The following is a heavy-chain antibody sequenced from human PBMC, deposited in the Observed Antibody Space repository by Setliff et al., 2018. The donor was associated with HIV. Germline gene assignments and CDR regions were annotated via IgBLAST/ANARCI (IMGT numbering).Heavy chain of an antibody. CDR3: ASGREAVAGALHFDY. Sequence: PSETLSLTCTVSGGSISSYYWSWIRQPPGKGLEWIGYIYYSGSTNYNPSLKSRITISADTSKNQLSLNLSSVTAADTAVYYCASGREAVAGALHFDYWGQGPLVTVSS. CDR1: GGSISSYY. D-gene: IGHD6-19*01. V-gene: IGHV4-59*08. J-gene: IGHJ4*02. CDR2: IYYSGST.